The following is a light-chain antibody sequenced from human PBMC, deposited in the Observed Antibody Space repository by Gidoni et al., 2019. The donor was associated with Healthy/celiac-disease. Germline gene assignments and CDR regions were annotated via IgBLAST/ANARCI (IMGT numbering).Light chain of an antibody. Sequence: QAVLTQPPPVSGAPGPRVTISCTGSSSNIGAGYDVHWYQQLPGTAPKLLIYGNSNRPSGVPDRFSGSKSGTSASLAITGLQAEDEADYYGQAYDSSLSGSRVFGGGTKLTVL. CDR1: SSNIGAGYD. J-gene: IGLJ2*01. CDR2: GNS. CDR3: QAYDSSLSGSRV. V-gene: IGLV1-40*01.